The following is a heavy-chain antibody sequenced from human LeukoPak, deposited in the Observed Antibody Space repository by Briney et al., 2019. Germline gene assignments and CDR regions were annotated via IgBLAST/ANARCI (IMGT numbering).Heavy chain of an antibody. CDR1: GFTFSSYA. CDR2: ISGSGGST. Sequence: PGGSLRLSCAASGFTFSSYAMSWVRQAPGKGLEWVSAISGSGGSTYYADSVKGRFTISRDNSKNTLYLQMNSLRAEDTAVYYCAKDHNYYDSSGYYYQTLAFDYWGQGTLVTVSS. J-gene: IGHJ4*02. V-gene: IGHV3-23*01. CDR3: AKDHNYYDSSGYYYQTLAFDY. D-gene: IGHD3-22*01.